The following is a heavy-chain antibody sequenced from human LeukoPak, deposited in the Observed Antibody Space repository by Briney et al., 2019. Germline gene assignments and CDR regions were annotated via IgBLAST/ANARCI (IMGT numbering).Heavy chain of an antibody. CDR3: ARHGRTIFGASGWFDP. CDR1: GGSISSYY. D-gene: IGHD3-3*01. J-gene: IGHJ5*02. Sequence: SETLSLTCTVSGGSISSYYWGWIRQPPGKGLEWIGYIYYSGSTNYNPSLKSRVTISVDTSKNQFSLKLSSVTAADTAVYYCARHGRTIFGASGWFDPWGQGTLVTVSS. CDR2: IYYSGST. V-gene: IGHV4-59*08.